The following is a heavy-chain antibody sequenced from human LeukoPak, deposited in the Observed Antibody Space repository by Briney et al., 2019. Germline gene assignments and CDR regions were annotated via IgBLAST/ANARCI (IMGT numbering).Heavy chain of an antibody. CDR1: GGSISSYY. J-gene: IGHJ4*02. Sequence: PSETLSPTCTVSGGSISSYYWGWIRQPPGKGLEWIGYIYYSGSTNYNPSLKSRVTISVDTSKNQFSLKLSSVTAADTAVYYCARAPRVLRYFDWFDYYFDYWGQGTLVTVSS. CDR2: IYYSGST. CDR3: ARAPRVLRYFDWFDYYFDY. D-gene: IGHD3-9*01. V-gene: IGHV4-59*12.